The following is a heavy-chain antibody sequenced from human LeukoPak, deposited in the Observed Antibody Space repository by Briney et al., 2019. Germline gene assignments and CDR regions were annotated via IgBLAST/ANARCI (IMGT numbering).Heavy chain of an antibody. Sequence: SVKVSCKASGGTFSSYAISWVRQAPGQGLEWMGGIIPIFGTANYAQKFQGRVTITTDESTSTAYMELSSLRSEDTAVYYCARGGYVEAAHGYFDYWGQGTLVTVSS. CDR1: GGTFSSYA. CDR2: IIPIFGTA. CDR3: ARGGYVEAAHGYFDY. D-gene: IGHD6-6*01. V-gene: IGHV1-69*05. J-gene: IGHJ4*02.